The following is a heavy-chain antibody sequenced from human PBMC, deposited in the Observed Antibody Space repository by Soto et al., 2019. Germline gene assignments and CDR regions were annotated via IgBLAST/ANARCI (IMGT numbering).Heavy chain of an antibody. Sequence: QVQPQESGPGLVKPSETLSLTCTVSGGSISSYYWSWIRQPPGKGLEWIGYIYYSGSTNYNPSLKSRVTISVDTSKNQFSLKLSSVTAADTAVYYCARSAAGTGWFDPWGQGTLVTVSS. D-gene: IGHD6-13*01. CDR1: GGSISSYY. CDR3: ARSAAGTGWFDP. J-gene: IGHJ5*02. CDR2: IYYSGST. V-gene: IGHV4-59*01.